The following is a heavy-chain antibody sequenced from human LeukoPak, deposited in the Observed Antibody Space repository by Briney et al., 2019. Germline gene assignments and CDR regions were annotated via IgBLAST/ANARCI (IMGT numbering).Heavy chain of an antibody. D-gene: IGHD2-15*01. J-gene: IGHJ6*02. Sequence: GGSLRLSCAASGFTFSSYAMHWVRQAPGKGLEYVSAISSNRGSTYYANSVKGRFTISRDNSKNTLYLQMGSLRAEDMAVYYCARVPLNLYCSGGSCNYYYYGMDVWGQGTTVTVSS. CDR3: ARVPLNLYCSGGSCNYYYYGMDV. CDR1: GFTFSSYA. CDR2: ISSNRGST. V-gene: IGHV3-64*01.